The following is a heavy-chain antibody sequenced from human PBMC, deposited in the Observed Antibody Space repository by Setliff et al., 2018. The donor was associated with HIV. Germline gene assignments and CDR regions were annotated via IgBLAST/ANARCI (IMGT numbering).Heavy chain of an antibody. D-gene: IGHD2-21*02. J-gene: IGHJ5*02. CDR2: IIPIFGTA. CDR3: ARQAYCGYDCYWRAWFDP. V-gene: IGHV1-69*13. Sequence: ASVKVSCKASGGTFSSYAISWVRQAPGQGLEWMGGIIPIFGTANYAQKFQGRVTITADESTSTAYMELSSLRSEDTAVYYCARQAYCGYDCYWRAWFDPWGQGTLVTVSS. CDR1: GGTFSSYA.